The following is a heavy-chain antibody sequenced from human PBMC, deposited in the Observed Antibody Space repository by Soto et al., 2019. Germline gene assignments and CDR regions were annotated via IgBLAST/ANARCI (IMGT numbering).Heavy chain of an antibody. Sequence: PGGSLRLSCEASGFIFSDFGMHWVRQAPGKGLEWVAVTWYDGSNKYYADSVKGRFTISRDNYKNTLYLQMNSLRAEDTAVYYCARDFAIFGVVMAPFFDYWGQGT. J-gene: IGHJ4*02. D-gene: IGHD3-3*01. CDR1: GFIFSDFG. V-gene: IGHV3-33*08. CDR3: ARDFAIFGVVMAPFFDY. CDR2: TWYDGSNK.